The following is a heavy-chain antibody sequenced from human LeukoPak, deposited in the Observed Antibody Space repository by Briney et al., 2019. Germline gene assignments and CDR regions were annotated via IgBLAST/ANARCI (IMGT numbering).Heavy chain of an antibody. CDR1: GLTFSNYG. V-gene: IGHV1-18*01. Sequence: ASVKVSCKASGLTFSNYGITWVRQAPGQGLEWVGWISAYDGNTNYAQKFQGRVTMTTDTSTSTAHMELRSLRYDDTAVYYCARVPVLEWPRYYFDNWGQGTLVIVSS. CDR3: ARVPVLEWPRYYFDN. J-gene: IGHJ4*02. D-gene: IGHD3-3*01. CDR2: ISAYDGNT.